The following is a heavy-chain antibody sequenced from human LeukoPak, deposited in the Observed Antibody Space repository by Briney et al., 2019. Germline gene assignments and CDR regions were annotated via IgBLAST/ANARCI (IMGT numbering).Heavy chain of an antibody. CDR1: GFTFSNYW. J-gene: IGHJ3*02. CDR3: ARRGDISSMSAFDI. V-gene: IGHV3-7*05. D-gene: IGHD2-2*01. CDR2: IKQDGSEK. Sequence: GVSLRLSCAASGFTFSNYWMNWVRQAPGKGLEWVANIKQDGSEKYYVDSVKGRFTISRDNAKNSLYLQMNSLRAEDTAVYYCARRGDISSMSAFDIWGQGTMVTVSS.